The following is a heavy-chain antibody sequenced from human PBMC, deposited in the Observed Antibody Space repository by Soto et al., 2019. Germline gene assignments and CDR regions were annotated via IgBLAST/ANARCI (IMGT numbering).Heavy chain of an antibody. CDR2: IWYDGSNK. Sequence: PGGSLRLSCAASGFTFSSYGRHWVRQDPGKGLEWVAVIWYDGSNKYYADSVKGRFTISRDNSKNTLYLQMNSLRAEDTAVYYCAREHKKITMIVAAPDYWGQGTLVTVSS. J-gene: IGHJ4*02. V-gene: IGHV3-33*01. CDR3: AREHKKITMIVAAPDY. D-gene: IGHD3-22*01. CDR1: GFTFSSYG.